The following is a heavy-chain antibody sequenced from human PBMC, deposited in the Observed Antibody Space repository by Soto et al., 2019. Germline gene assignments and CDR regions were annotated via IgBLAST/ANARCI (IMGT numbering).Heavy chain of an antibody. CDR2: INHSGST. V-gene: IGHV4-34*01. D-gene: IGHD1-26*01. CDR1: GGSFSGYY. Sequence: SETLSLTCAVYGGSFSGYYWSWIRQPPVKGLEWIGEINHSGSTNYNPSLKSRVTISVDTSKNQFSLKLSSVTAADTPVYYCARVREPLTGGPWFDPWGQGTLVTVSS. J-gene: IGHJ5*02. CDR3: ARVREPLTGGPWFDP.